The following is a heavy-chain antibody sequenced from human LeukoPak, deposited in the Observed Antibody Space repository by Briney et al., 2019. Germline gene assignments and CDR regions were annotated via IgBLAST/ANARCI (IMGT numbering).Heavy chain of an antibody. CDR1: GFTFSDYY. Sequence: GGSLRLSCAASGFTFSDYYMSWVRQAPGKGLEWVANINQDGSERYQVDSVKGRFTISRDNAQNSLYLQMNSLRAEDTAVYYCARARPNVVVGPPAAHFDYWGQGALVTVSS. V-gene: IGHV3-7*01. CDR2: INQDGSER. D-gene: IGHD6-6*01. J-gene: IGHJ4*02. CDR3: ARARPNVVVGPPAAHFDY.